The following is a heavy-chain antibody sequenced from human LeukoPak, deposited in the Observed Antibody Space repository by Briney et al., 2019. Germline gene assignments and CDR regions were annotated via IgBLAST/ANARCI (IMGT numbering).Heavy chain of an antibody. CDR1: GFTFSSYA. J-gene: IGHJ4*02. CDR3: ARALVGREDFDY. D-gene: IGHD1-26*01. Sequence: PGGSLRLSCAASGFTFSSYAMSWVRQAPGKGLEWVSAISGSGGSTYYADSVKGRFTISRDNSKNTLYLQMNSLRAEDTAVYYCARALVGREDFDYWGQGTLVTVSS. CDR2: ISGSGGST. V-gene: IGHV3-23*01.